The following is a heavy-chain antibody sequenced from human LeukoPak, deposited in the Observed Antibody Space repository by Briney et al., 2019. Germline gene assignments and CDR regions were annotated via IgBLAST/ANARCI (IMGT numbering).Heavy chain of an antibody. Sequence: ASVKVSCKASRYTFTGYYMHWVRQAPGQGLEWMGWINPNSGGTNYAQKFQGRVTMTRDTSISTAYMELSRLRSDDTAVYYCARVPRAIRYFDWLFNYWGQGTLVTVSS. V-gene: IGHV1-2*02. CDR3: ARVPRAIRYFDWLFNY. CDR1: RYTFTGYY. J-gene: IGHJ4*02. D-gene: IGHD3-9*01. CDR2: INPNSGGT.